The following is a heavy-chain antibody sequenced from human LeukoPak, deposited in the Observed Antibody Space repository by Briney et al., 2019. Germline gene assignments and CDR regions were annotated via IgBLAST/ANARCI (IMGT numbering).Heavy chain of an antibody. CDR3: ARETAAMPAGWFDP. J-gene: IGHJ5*02. V-gene: IGHV1-2*02. Sequence: ASVKVSCKASGYTFTGYYMHWVRQAPGQGLEWMGWINPNSGGTNYAQKFQGRVTMTSDTSISTAYMELSRLRSDDTAVYYCARETAAMPAGWFDPWGQGTLVTVSS. CDR2: INPNSGGT. CDR1: GYTFTGYY. D-gene: IGHD2-2*01.